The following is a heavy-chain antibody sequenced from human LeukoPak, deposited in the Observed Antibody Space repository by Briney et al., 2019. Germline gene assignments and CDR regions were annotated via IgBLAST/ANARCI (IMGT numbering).Heavy chain of an antibody. CDR1: GGSISSYY. D-gene: IGHD3-22*01. CDR3: ARSSESYDSSGYYSYHFDY. Sequence: SETLSLTCTVSGGSISSYYWSWIRQPPGKGLEWIGFIYYSGSTHYKPSLKSRGTISVDTSKNQYSLKLSSVTAADTAVYYCARSSESYDSSGYYSYHFDYWGQGTLVTVSS. CDR2: IYYSGST. J-gene: IGHJ4*02. V-gene: IGHV4-59*01.